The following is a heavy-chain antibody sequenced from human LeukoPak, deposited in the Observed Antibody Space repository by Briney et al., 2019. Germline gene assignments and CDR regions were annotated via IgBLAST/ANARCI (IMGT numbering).Heavy chain of an antibody. D-gene: IGHD3-16*01. CDR1: GFTFSGYW. V-gene: IGHV3-74*01. CDR3: ARDGGSGNFDK. J-gene: IGHJ4*02. CDR2: IRSDGTIT. Sequence: GWSLRLSCAASGFTFSGYWMHWVRQAPGKGLAWVSVIRSDGTITTYADSVKGRFTTSRDTAKTTLYLQMNSLRAEDTAVYYCARDGGSGNFDKWGQGTLVSVSS.